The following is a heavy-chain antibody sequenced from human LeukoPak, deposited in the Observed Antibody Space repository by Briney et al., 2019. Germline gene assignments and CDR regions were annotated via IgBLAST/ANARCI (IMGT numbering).Heavy chain of an antibody. CDR1: GFTFDNYG. J-gene: IGHJ1*01. CDR2: ISSDGATQ. CDR3: AKGCLGGGNCFFFQH. V-gene: IGHV3-30*18. D-gene: IGHD2-15*01. Sequence: PGRSLRLSCAASGFTFDNYGMHWVRQAPDKGLEWVADISSDGATQYYADSVKGRFTIARDNSKNTLNLQMNSLRPGDTAVYYCAKGCLGGGNCFFFQHWGQGTLVTVSS.